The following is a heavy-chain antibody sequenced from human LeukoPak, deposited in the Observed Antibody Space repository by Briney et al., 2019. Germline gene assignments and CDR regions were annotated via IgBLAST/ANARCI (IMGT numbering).Heavy chain of an antibody. CDR2: IYYSGST. V-gene: IGHV4-59*01. Sequence: SETLSLTCTVSGGSISSYYWSWIRQLPGKGLEWIGFIYYSGSTNYNPSLKSRVTISVDTSKNQFSLKLSSVTAADTAVYYCARSADYDFWSARYYYFDYWGQGTLVTVSS. CDR3: ARSADYDFWSARYYYFDY. CDR1: GGSISSYY. D-gene: IGHD3-3*01. J-gene: IGHJ4*02.